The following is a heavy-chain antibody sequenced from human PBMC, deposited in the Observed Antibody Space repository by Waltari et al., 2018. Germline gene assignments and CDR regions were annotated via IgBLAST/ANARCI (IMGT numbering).Heavy chain of an antibody. D-gene: IGHD3-22*01. CDR3: ASYPRYDSSGY. CDR2: TRNKANSYTT. V-gene: IGHV3-72*01. J-gene: IGHJ4*02. Sequence: EVQLVASGGGLVQPGGSLRLSCAASGFTFSDHYMDWVRQAPGKGLEWVGRTRNKANSYTTEYAASVKGRFTISRDDSKNSLYLQMNILKTEDTAVYYCASYPRYDSSGYWGQGTLVTVSS. CDR1: GFTFSDHY.